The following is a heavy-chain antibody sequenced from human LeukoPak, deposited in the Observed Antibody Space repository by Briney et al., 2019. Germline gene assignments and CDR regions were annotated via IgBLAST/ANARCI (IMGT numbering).Heavy chain of an antibody. Sequence: GSVKVSCKASGYTFTGYYMHWVRQAPGQGLEWMGWINPNSGGTNYAQKFQGRVTMTRDTSISTAYMELSRLRSDDTAVYYCARDRIFGVAAPTNWFDPWGQGTLVTVSS. D-gene: IGHD3-3*02. CDR3: ARDRIFGVAAPTNWFDP. CDR2: INPNSGGT. V-gene: IGHV1-2*02. CDR1: GYTFTGYY. J-gene: IGHJ5*02.